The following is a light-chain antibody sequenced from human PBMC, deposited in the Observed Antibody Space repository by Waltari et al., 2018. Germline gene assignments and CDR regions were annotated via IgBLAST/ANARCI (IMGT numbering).Light chain of an antibody. V-gene: IGLV1-44*01. CDR1: SSNIGSNT. CDR2: SNN. J-gene: IGLJ1*01. Sequence: QSVLTQPPSASGTPGQRVTISCSGSSSNIGSNTVNWYQQLPGTAPKLLIYSNNRGPSGVPDRFSGSKSGTSASLAISGLQSEDEADYYCAAWDDSLNGSYVFGTGTKVTVL. CDR3: AAWDDSLNGSYV.